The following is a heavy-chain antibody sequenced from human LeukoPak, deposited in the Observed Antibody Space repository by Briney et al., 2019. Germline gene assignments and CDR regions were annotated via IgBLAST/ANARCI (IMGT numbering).Heavy chain of an antibody. J-gene: IGHJ4*02. CDR3: ARRPKQPGFWSGYVDC. CDR1: GGSIRSSGHN. D-gene: IGHD3-3*01. CDR2: IFYSGNT. V-gene: IGHV4-39*01. Sequence: PSETLSLTCTVSGGSIRSSGHNWDWIRQPPGKGLEYIGSIFYSGNTYYNPSLKSRVTISVDTSKNQFSLKLSSVTAADTAVYYCARRPKQPGFWSGYVDCWGQGTLVTASS.